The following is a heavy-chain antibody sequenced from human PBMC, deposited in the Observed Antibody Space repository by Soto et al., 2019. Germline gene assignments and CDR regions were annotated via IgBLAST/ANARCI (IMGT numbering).Heavy chain of an antibody. V-gene: IGHV3-21*01. CDR1: GFSFSNCW. Sequence: EVQLVESGGGLVQPGGSLRLSCAASGFSFSNCWMHWVRQAPGMGLVWVSSISSSSSYIYYADSVKGRFTISRDNAKNSLYLQMNSLRAEDTAVYYCARGGSYYYDSSGYYFPNPFDYWGQGTLVTVSS. J-gene: IGHJ4*02. CDR2: ISSSSSYI. CDR3: ARGGSYYYDSSGYYFPNPFDY. D-gene: IGHD3-22*01.